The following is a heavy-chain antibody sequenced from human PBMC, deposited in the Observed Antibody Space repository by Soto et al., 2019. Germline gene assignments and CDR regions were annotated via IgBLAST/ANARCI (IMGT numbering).Heavy chain of an antibody. V-gene: IGHV4-30-2*01. CDR1: GGSISSGGYS. Sequence: QLQLQESGSGLVKPSQTLSLTCAVSGGSISSGGYSWSWIRQPPGKGLEWIGYIYHSGSTYYNPSPNSPVTIAVDRPKNQFTLKLRSVTAADTAVYYCARENGRAEGNWFDPWGQGTLVTVSS. J-gene: IGHJ5*02. CDR3: ARENGRAEGNWFDP. D-gene: IGHD1-26*01. CDR2: IYHSGST.